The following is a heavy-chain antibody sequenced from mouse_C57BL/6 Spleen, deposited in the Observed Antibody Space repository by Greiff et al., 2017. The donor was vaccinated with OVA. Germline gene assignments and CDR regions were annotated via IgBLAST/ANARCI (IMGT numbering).Heavy chain of an antibody. CDR1: GYTFTDYY. Sequence: EVMLVESGPVLVKPGASVKMSCKASGYTFTDYYMNWVKQSHGKSLEWIGVINPYNGGTSYNQKFKGKATLTVDKSSSTAYMELNSLTSEDSAVYYCARNRNGGFAYWGQGTLVTVSA. V-gene: IGHV1-19*01. CDR3: ARNRNGGFAY. CDR2: INPYNGGT. J-gene: IGHJ3*01.